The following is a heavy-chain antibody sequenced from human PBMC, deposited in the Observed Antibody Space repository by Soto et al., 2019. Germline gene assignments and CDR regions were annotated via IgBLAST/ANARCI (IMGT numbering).Heavy chain of an antibody. J-gene: IGHJ6*02. Sequence: GGSLRLSCAASGFTFSSYGMHWVRQAPGKGLEWVAVISYDGSNKYYADSVKGRFTISRDNSKNTLYLQMNSLRAEDTAVYNCAKDRHSSFLYYYYGMDVWGQGTTVTVSS. CDR3: AKDRHSSFLYYYYGMDV. D-gene: IGHD6-6*01. CDR2: ISYDGSNK. CDR1: GFTFSSYG. V-gene: IGHV3-30*18.